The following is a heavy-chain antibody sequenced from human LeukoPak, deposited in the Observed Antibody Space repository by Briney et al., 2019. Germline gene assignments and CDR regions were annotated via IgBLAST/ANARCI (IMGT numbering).Heavy chain of an antibody. D-gene: IGHD5-24*01. Sequence: GESLKISCKGSGYSFTSYWIGWVRQMPGKGLEWMGIIYPGDSDTRYSPSFQGQVTISADKSISTAYLQWSSLKASDTAMYDCARHVRGGYNKYVTPFDYWGQGTLVTVSS. CDR2: IYPGDSDT. J-gene: IGHJ4*02. CDR3: ARHVRGGYNKYVTPFDY. V-gene: IGHV5-51*01. CDR1: GYSFTSYW.